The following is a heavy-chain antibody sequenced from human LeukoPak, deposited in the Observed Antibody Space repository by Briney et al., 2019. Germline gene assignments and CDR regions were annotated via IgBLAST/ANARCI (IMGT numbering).Heavy chain of an antibody. Sequence: GASVKVSCKTSGYTFTAYYIHWVRQAPGQGLEWMGGIIPIFGSANYAQMFQGRVTITADDSTSTAYMELSSLRSEDTAVYYCARATRYNWNDRNPYYFDYWGQGTLVTVSS. CDR1: GYTFTAYY. CDR3: ARATRYNWNDRNPYYFDY. CDR2: IIPIFGSA. V-gene: IGHV1-69*13. J-gene: IGHJ4*02. D-gene: IGHD1-20*01.